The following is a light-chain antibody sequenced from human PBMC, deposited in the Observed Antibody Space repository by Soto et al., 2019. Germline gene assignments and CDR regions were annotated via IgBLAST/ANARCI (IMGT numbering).Light chain of an antibody. Sequence: DLQMTQSPSSLSASVGDRVTITCRASQVIDNYLAWYQQQPGKVPRLLIYAGSILETGVPSRFTGSGSGTDFTLTITSLEPEDVATYYCQKYNSAPWTCGQGTKVEIK. CDR2: AGS. CDR3: QKYNSAPWT. V-gene: IGKV1-27*01. J-gene: IGKJ1*01. CDR1: QVIDNY.